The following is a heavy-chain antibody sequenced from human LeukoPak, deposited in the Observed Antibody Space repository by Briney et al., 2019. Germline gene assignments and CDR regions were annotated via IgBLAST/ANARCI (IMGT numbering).Heavy chain of an antibody. CDR2: ISYDGSNK. D-gene: IGHD6-13*01. J-gene: IGHJ6*02. CDR1: GFTFSSYG. CDR3: AKELEQQLDYYYYYGMDV. Sequence: GGSLRLSCAASGFTFSSYGMHWVRQAPGKGLEWVAVISYDGSNKYYADSVKGRFTISRDNSKNTLYLQMNSLRAEDTAVYYCAKELEQQLDYYYYYGMDVWGQGTTVTVSS. V-gene: IGHV3-30*18.